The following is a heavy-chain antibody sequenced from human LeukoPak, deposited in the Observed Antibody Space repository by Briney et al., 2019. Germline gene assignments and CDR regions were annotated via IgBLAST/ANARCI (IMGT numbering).Heavy chain of an antibody. CDR2: ISYSGST. CDR3: ARLPEFHTGYSFYYMDV. CDR1: GDSISSSSYY. D-gene: IGHD1-14*01. Sequence: SETLSLTCTVSGDSISSSSYYWGWIRQPPGKGLEWIGSISYSGSTYYNPSLKSRVTISADTSKNQFSLKLSSVTAADTAVYYCARLPEFHTGYSFYYMDVWGKGTTVTISS. V-gene: IGHV4-39*01. J-gene: IGHJ6*03.